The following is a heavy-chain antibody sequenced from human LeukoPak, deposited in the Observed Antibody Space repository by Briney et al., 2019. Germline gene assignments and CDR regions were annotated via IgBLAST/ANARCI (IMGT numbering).Heavy chain of an antibody. CDR1: GFTFSTYA. Sequence: PGGSLRLSCAASGFTFSTYAMHWVRQAPGKGLEWVAVISNDATKKYYADSVKGRSTISRDNSESALYLRMNSLRAEDTAVYYCAKDMNTVTTTFDYWGQGTLVTVSS. J-gene: IGHJ4*02. V-gene: IGHV3-30*18. CDR2: ISNDATKK. D-gene: IGHD4-17*01. CDR3: AKDMNTVTTTFDY.